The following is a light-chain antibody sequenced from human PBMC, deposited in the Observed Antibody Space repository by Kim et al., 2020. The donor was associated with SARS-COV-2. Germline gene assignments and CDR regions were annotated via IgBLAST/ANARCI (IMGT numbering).Light chain of an antibody. CDR2: TAS. CDR3: QQFSAYPLT. CDR1: QSIGDW. Sequence: ASVGDRVIISCRDSQSIGDWLAWYQQKPGKAPKLLIHTASTLESGVPTRFNGSGSGTEFTLSINSLQPDDSASYFCQQFSAYPLTFGGGTKVDIK. J-gene: IGKJ4*01. V-gene: IGKV1-5*03.